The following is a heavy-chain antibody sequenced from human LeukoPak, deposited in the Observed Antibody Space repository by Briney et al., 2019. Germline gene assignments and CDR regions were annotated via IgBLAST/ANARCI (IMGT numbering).Heavy chain of an antibody. CDR2: ISYDGSKT. CDR1: GFTFSSSA. J-gene: IGHJ4*02. V-gene: IGHV3-30-3*01. D-gene: IGHD3-10*01. Sequence: GGSLRPSCAASGFTFSSSAMHWVRQAPGKGLEWVAVISYDGSKTYYADSAKGRFTISRDNSKNTLYLQMNSLRAEDTAVYYCARDGRTYYYGSGSYYPYYFDYWGQGTLVTVSS. CDR3: ARDGRTYYYGSGSYYPYYFDY.